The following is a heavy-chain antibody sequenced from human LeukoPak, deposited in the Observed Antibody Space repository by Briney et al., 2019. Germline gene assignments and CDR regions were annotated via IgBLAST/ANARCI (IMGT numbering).Heavy chain of an antibody. CDR3: ARGGIESTNPFVY. Sequence: PGGSLRLSCAASGFTFSDYYMSWIRQAPGKGLEWVSYISSSSSDTKYADSVKGRFTISRDNAKNSLFLQLNSLRAEDTAVYYCARGGIESTNPFVYWGQGTLVTVSS. CDR1: GFTFSDYY. J-gene: IGHJ4*02. CDR2: ISSSSSDT. D-gene: IGHD2-2*01. V-gene: IGHV3-11*05.